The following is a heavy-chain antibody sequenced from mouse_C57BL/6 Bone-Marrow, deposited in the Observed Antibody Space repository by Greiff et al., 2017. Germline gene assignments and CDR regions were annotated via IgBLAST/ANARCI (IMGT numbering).Heavy chain of an antibody. J-gene: IGHJ3*01. CDR2: IHPNSGST. Sequence: QVQLQQPGAELVKPGASVKLSCKASGYTFTSYWMHWVKQRPGQGLEWIGMIHPNSGSTNYNEKFKSKSTLTVDKSSSTAYMQLSSLTSEDSAVYYCARDYYGSSWGCAYWGQGTLVTVSA. CDR3: ARDYYGSSWGCAY. V-gene: IGHV1-64*01. CDR1: GYTFTSYW. D-gene: IGHD1-1*01.